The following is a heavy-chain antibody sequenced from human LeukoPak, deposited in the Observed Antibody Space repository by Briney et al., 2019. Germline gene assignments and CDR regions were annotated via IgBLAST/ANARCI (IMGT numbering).Heavy chain of an antibody. CDR1: GFTFSSYG. CDR2: IRYDGSNK. Sequence: GGSLRLSCAASGFTFSSYGMHWVRQAPGKGLEGVAFIRYDGSNKYYADSVKGRFTISRDNSKNTLYLQMNSLRAEDTAVYYCARGEVTGDSSGSNDYWGQGTLVTVSS. CDR3: ARGEVTGDSSGSNDY. J-gene: IGHJ4*02. D-gene: IGHD3-22*01. V-gene: IGHV3-30*02.